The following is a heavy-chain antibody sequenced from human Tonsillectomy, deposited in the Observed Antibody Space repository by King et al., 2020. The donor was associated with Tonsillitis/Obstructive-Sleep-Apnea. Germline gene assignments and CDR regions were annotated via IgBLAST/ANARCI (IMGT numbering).Heavy chain of an antibody. CDR1: GGSISSYY. V-gene: IGHV4-59*01. CDR2: IYYSGST. CDR3: ARVYYYDSIFFDY. D-gene: IGHD3-22*01. Sequence: QLQESGPGLVKPSETLSLTCTVSGGSISSYYWNWIRQPPGKGLEWIGYIYYSGSTNYNPSLKSRVTISLDTSKNQFSLKLSSVTAADTAVDYCARVYYYDSIFFDYWGQGTLVTVSS. J-gene: IGHJ4*02.